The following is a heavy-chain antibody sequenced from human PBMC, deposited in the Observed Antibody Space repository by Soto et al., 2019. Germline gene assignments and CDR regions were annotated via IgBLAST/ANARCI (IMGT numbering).Heavy chain of an antibody. D-gene: IGHD4-17*01. Sequence: SETLSLTCTVSGGSISSYYWSWIRQPPGKGLEWIGYIYYSGSTNYNPSLKSRVTISVDTSKNQFSLKLSSVTAADTAVYYRARRYGRTLDYWGQGTLVTVS. V-gene: IGHV4-59*08. J-gene: IGHJ4*02. CDR1: GGSISSYY. CDR3: ARRYGRTLDY. CDR2: IYYSGST.